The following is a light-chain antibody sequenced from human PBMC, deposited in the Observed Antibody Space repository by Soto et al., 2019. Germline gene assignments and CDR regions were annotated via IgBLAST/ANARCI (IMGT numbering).Light chain of an antibody. CDR3: MQGTHWPWT. Sequence: DVVMTQSPLSPPVTLGQPASISCRSSQSLVDSDGNTYFNWYQQRLGQSPRRLIYKVSNRDSGVPDRFSGSGSGTDFTLKISSVQAEDVGVYYCMQGTHWPWTFGQGTKVEIK. CDR1: QSLVDSDGNTY. CDR2: KVS. V-gene: IGKV2-30*01. J-gene: IGKJ1*01.